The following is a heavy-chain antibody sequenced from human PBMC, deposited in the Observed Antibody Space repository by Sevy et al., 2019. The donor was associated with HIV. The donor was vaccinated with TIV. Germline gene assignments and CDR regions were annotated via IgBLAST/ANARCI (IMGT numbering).Heavy chain of an antibody. CDR3: ATGELSRFDY. CDR2: ISYDGSNK. Sequence: GGSLRLSCAASGFTFTSYAMHWVRQAPGKGLEWVAVISYDGSNKYYADSVKGRFTISRDNSKNTLYLQMNSLRAEDTAVYYCATGELSRFDYWGQGTLVTVSS. CDR1: GFTFTSYA. D-gene: IGHD3-16*02. J-gene: IGHJ4*02. V-gene: IGHV3-30-3*01.